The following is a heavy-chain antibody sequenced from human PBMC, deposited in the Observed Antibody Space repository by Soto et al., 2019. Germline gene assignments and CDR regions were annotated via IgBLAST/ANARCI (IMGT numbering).Heavy chain of an antibody. CDR2: INPNSGGT. CDR3: ARVDNWNFSRGGMDV. V-gene: IGHV1-2*04. J-gene: IGHJ6*02. D-gene: IGHD1-7*01. Sequence: ASVKVSCKASGYTFTGYYMHWVRQAPGQGLEWMGWINPNSGGTNYAQKFQGWVTMTRDTSISTAYMELSRLRSDDTAVYYCARVDNWNFSRGGMDVWGQGTTVTVSS. CDR1: GYTFTGYY.